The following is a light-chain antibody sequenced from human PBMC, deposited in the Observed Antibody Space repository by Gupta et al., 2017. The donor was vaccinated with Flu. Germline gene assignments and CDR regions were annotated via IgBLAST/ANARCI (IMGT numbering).Light chain of an antibody. V-gene: IGLV1-51*01. CDR2: DDN. J-gene: IGLJ2*01. CDR3: GPWDGSRDGGML. Sequence: QQFPGTAPKLLIYDDNKRPSGIPDRFSASRSGTSVPLDIPDLQTADEADYFCGPWDGSRDGGMLLGAGTRATVL.